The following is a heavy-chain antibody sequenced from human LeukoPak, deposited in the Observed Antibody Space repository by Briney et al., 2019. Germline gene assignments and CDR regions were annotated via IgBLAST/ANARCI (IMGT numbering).Heavy chain of an antibody. Sequence: PSETLSLTCTVSGGSINSRSYYWGWIRQPPGKGLEWIGTIYYGGTTYYNPSLKSRVTISVDTSKNQFSLKVNSVTAADTAVYYCARVGSGWSFDYWGQGTLVTVSS. D-gene: IGHD6-19*01. CDR2: IYYGGTT. J-gene: IGHJ4*02. CDR3: ARVGSGWSFDY. V-gene: IGHV4-39*07. CDR1: GGSINSRSYY.